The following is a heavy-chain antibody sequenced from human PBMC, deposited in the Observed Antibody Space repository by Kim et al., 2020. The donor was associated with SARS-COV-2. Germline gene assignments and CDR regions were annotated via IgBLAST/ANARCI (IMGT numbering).Heavy chain of an antibody. V-gene: IGHV3-23*01. D-gene: IGHD2-21*02. J-gene: IGHJ1*01. CDR3: ARNVAPGTVVTTYVYS. CDR2: ISESGGTT. CDR1: EFTFKNYI. Sequence: GGSLRLSCQASEFTFKNYIMTWVRQAPGKGLEWISQISESGGTTFYAASVKDRFTVSRDNSENILFLQMNDLTVEDTAVYYCARNVAPGTVVTTYVYSWGQGTLVTVSS.